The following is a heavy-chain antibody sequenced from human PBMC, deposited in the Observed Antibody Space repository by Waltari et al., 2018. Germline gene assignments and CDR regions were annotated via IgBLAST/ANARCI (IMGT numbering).Heavy chain of an antibody. V-gene: IGHV1-2*02. CDR1: GYTFTGYY. J-gene: IGHJ4*02. CDR3: ARESYDSSGYYYDY. CDR2: INPKSGGT. Sequence: QVQLVQSGAEVKKPGASVKVSCKASGYTFTGYYMHWVRKAPGQGLEWMGWINPKSGGTNYAQKFQGRVTMTRDTSISTAYMELSRLRSDDTAVYYCARESYDSSGYYYDYWGQGTLVTVSS. D-gene: IGHD3-22*01.